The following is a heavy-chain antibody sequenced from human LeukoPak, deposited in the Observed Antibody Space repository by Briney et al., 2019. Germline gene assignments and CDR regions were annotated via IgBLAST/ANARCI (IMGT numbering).Heavy chain of an antibody. V-gene: IGHV4-31*03. Sequence: KPSETLSLTCTVSGGSISSGGYYWSWIRQHPGKGLEWIGYIYYRGSTYYNPSLKSRVTISVDTSKNQFSLKLSSVTAADTAVYYCARDMGRYCSSTSCPRAFDIWGQGTMVTVSS. J-gene: IGHJ3*02. CDR3: ARDMGRYCSSTSCPRAFDI. D-gene: IGHD2-2*01. CDR1: GGSISSGGYY. CDR2: IYYRGST.